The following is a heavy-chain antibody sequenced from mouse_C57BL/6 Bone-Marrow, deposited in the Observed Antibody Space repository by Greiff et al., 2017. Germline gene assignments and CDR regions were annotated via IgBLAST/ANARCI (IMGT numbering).Heavy chain of an antibody. CDR2: IDTSDSYT. V-gene: IGHV1-59*01. J-gene: IGHJ4*01. Sequence: QVQLQQPGAELVRPGTSVKLSCKASGYTFTSYWMHWVKQRPGQGLEWIGVIDTSDSYTNYNQKFKGKATLTVDTSSSTAYMQLSSLTSEDSAVYYCARSGYYGSFYAMDYWGQGTSVTVSS. CDR1: GYTFTSYW. CDR3: ARSGYYGSFYAMDY. D-gene: IGHD1-1*01.